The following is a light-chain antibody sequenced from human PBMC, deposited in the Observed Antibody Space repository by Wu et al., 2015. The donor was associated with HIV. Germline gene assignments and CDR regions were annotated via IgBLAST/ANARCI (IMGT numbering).Light chain of an antibody. V-gene: IGKV3-15*01. CDR3: QQYNNWPRGT. CDR2: GAS. CDR1: QSVTNNY. Sequence: DIVLTQSPGTLSLSPGDRATISCRAGQSVTNNYFAWFQQMPGQAPRLLIYGASTRATGIPARFSGSGSGTEFTLTISSLQSEDFAVYYCQQYNNWPRGTFGQGTKVEIK. J-gene: IGKJ1*01.